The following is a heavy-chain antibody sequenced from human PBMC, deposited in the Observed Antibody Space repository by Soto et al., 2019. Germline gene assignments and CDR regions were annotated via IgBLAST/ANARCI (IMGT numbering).Heavy chain of an antibody. V-gene: IGHV1-46*03. J-gene: IGHJ4*02. CDR1: GYIFTNFY. CDR3: TRGLASGDY. D-gene: IGHD6-6*01. Sequence: QVQLVQPGAEVKKPGASVKFSCKASGYIFTNFYIHWVRQAPGQGLEWIGIINPNGGSTNYAQNFQGSVTIPRDTSTSTVYMDLSSLGSEDTAVYYCTRGLASGDYWGQGTLITVSS. CDR2: INPNGGST.